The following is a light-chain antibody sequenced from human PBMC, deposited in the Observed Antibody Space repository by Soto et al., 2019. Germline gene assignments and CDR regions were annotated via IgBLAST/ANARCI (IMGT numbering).Light chain of an antibody. J-gene: IGKJ4*01. CDR2: DAS. CDR3: QHYDHLPPLS. CDR1: QDIKNY. Sequence: DLQMTQSPSSLSASVGERVTITCQASQDIKNYLNWYQQKPGKAPNLLIYDASNLKTGVPSRFSGSGSGTHFTFTISSLQPEDIATYYCQHYDHLPPLSFGGGTKVEIK. V-gene: IGKV1-33*01.